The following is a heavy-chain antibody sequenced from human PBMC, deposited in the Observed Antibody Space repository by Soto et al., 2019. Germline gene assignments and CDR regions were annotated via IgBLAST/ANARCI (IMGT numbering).Heavy chain of an antibody. D-gene: IGHD2-2*01. CDR2: ISYDGSNK. V-gene: IGHV3-30-3*01. CDR3: ARDGCSSTSCSLGNDAFDI. Sequence: PGGSLRLSCAASGFTFSSYAMHWVRQAPGKGLEWVAVISYDGSNKYYADSVKGRFTISRDNSKNTLYLQMNSLRAEDTAVYYCARDGCSSTSCSLGNDAFDIWGQGTMVTVSS. J-gene: IGHJ3*02. CDR1: GFTFSSYA.